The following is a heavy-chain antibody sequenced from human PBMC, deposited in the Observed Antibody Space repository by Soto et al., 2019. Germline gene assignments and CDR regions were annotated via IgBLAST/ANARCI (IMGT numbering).Heavy chain of an antibody. CDR2: LDGRGDDT. CDR3: AKDAPRRSGWYHFDY. V-gene: IGHV3-23*01. J-gene: IGHJ4*02. Sequence: PVGSLRLSCAASGFTFSSHAMGWLRQAPGKGLEWVAGLDGRGDDTYYADPVKGRFTISRDNPRNTLYLQMNSLRVEDTAVYYCAKDAPRRSGWYHFDYWGQGALVTVSS. D-gene: IGHD6-19*01. CDR1: GFTFSSHA.